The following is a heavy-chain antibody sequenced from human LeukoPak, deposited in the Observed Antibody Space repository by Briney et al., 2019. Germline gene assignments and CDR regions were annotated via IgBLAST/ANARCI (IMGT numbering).Heavy chain of an antibody. D-gene: IGHD1-26*01. CDR2: IYSGGST. V-gene: IGHV3-53*01. CDR1: GFTVSSNY. Sequence: PGGSLRLSCAASGFTVSSNYMSWVRQAPGKGLEWVSVIYSGGSTYYADSVKGRFTISRGNSKNTLYLQMNSLRAEDTAVYYCARTRVGMGSPYYFDYWGQGTLVTVSS. CDR3: ARTRVGMGSPYYFDY. J-gene: IGHJ4*02.